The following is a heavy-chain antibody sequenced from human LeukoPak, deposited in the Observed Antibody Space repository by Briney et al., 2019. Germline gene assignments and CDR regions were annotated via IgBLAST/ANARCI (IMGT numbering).Heavy chain of an antibody. Sequence: SETLSLTCTVSGGSIASASHHWNWIRQPAGKGLEWIGRIYTNAKTFYNPSLKSRVTISVDTSKNQFSLKLSSVTAADTAVYYCARGELAAALGYWGQGTLVTVSS. D-gene: IGHD6-13*01. CDR2: IYTNAKT. CDR1: GGSIASASHH. J-gene: IGHJ4*02. V-gene: IGHV4-61*02. CDR3: ARGELAAALGY.